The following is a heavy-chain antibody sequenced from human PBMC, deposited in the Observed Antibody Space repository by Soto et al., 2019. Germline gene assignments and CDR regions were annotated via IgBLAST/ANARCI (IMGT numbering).Heavy chain of an antibody. D-gene: IGHD6-19*01. Sequence: EVQLVESGGGLVKPGGSLRLSCAASGFTFSSYSMNWVRQAPGKGLEWVSSISSSSSYIYYADSVKGRFTISRDNAKNSLYLQMNSLRAEDTAVYYCAIDYSSGNDAFDIWGQGTMVTVSS. V-gene: IGHV3-21*01. CDR1: GFTFSSYS. CDR2: ISSSSSYI. CDR3: AIDYSSGNDAFDI. J-gene: IGHJ3*02.